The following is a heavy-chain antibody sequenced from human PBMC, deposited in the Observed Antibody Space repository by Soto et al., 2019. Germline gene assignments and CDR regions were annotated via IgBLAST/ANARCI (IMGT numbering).Heavy chain of an antibody. CDR1: GFTFSSYW. Sequence: PGGSLRLSCAASGFTFSSYWMSWVRQAPGKGLEWVANIKQDGSEKYYVDSVKGRFTISRDNAKNSLYLQMNSLRAEDTAVYYCAARDYYDSSGYSGDYWGQGTLVTAPQ. CDR2: IKQDGSEK. CDR3: AARDYYDSSGYSGDY. D-gene: IGHD3-22*01. J-gene: IGHJ4*02. V-gene: IGHV3-7*01.